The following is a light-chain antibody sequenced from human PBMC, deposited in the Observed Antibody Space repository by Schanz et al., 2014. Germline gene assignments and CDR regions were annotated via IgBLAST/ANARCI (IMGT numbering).Light chain of an antibody. Sequence: QSVLTQSPSASASLGASVKLTCTLSSGHSSYAIAWHQQQPEKGPRYLMRLNSDGSHSKGDGIPDRFSVSSSGAERYLTISSLQSDDEADYYCQTWGTGIGVFGGGTKLTVL. CDR2: LNSDGSH. CDR3: QTWGTGIGV. CDR1: SGHSSYA. J-gene: IGLJ3*02. V-gene: IGLV4-69*01.